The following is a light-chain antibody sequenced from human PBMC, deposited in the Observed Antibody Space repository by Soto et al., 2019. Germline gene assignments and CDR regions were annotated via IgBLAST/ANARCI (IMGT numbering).Light chain of an antibody. V-gene: IGKV1-39*01. Sequence: DIQMTQSPSSLSASVGDRVTITSRASQSISTYLHWYQQKPGKAPNLLIYAASTLQSGVPSRFSGSGSGTDFTLTISSLQPEDFATYFCQHGYSTPLTFGGGTKVDI. CDR3: QHGYSTPLT. J-gene: IGKJ4*01. CDR2: AAS. CDR1: QSISTY.